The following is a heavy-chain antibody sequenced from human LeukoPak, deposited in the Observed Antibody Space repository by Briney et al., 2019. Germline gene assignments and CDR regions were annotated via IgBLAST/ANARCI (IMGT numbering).Heavy chain of an antibody. Sequence: SETLSLTCTVSGGSISIYYWTWIRQPPGKGLEWIGYIYYSGSTNYNPSLKSRVTISVDTSKNQFSLKLSSVTAADTAVYYCASHYYGTGYFDYWGQGTLVTVSS. CDR3: ASHYYGTGYFDY. CDR2: IYYSGST. D-gene: IGHD3-10*01. V-gene: IGHV4-59*01. CDR1: GGSISIYY. J-gene: IGHJ4*02.